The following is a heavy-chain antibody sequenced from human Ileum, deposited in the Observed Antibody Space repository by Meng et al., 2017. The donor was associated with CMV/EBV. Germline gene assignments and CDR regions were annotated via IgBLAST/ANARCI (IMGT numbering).Heavy chain of an antibody. CDR2: IASSGTT. CDR3: ARGIHDFWSGTYFDY. J-gene: IGHJ4*02. V-gene: IGHV4-4*07. D-gene: IGHD3-3*01. CDR1: GGAFNDYH. Sequence: QGRLQESGPGLVKPSETLSLTCTVSGGAFNDYHWTWIRQSAGKGLEWIGRIASSGTTYLNPSLESRISMSVDKAKNQFSLKLISVTAADTALYFCARGIHDFWSGTYFDYWGQGLLVTVSS.